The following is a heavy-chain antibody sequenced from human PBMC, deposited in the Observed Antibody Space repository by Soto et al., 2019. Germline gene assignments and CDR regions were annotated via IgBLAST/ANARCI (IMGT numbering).Heavy chain of an antibody. CDR1: GGSVSSGSYY. V-gene: IGHV4-61*10. CDR3: ARGGQDFWSGPFDY. Sequence: SETLSLTCTVSGGSVSSGSYYWNWIRQPAGKGLEWIGRIDNSGSTNYNPSLKSRITMSADTSRNQFSLKLNSVTAADTAVYYCARGGQDFWSGPFDYWGQGALVTVSS. D-gene: IGHD3-3*01. J-gene: IGHJ4*02. CDR2: IDNSGST.